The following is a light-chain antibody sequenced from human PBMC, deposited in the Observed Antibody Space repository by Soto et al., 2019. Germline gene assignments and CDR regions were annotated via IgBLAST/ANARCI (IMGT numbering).Light chain of an antibody. CDR2: ELN. J-gene: IGLJ1*01. CDR3: SSYAGSNNRYV. Sequence: QSALTQPPSASGSPGQSVTISCTGTSSDVGGYNFVSWYQQHPGKAPKLMIYELNKRPSGVPDRFSGSKSGNTASLTVSGLQAEDEADYYCSSYAGSNNRYVFGTGTKPTVL. CDR1: SSDVGGYNF. V-gene: IGLV2-8*01.